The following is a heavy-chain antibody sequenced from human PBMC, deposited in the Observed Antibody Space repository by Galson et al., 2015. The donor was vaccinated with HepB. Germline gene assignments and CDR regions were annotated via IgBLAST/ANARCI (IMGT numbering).Heavy chain of an antibody. Sequence: SLRLSCAASGFTFSSLAMSWVRQAPGKGLEWVAVISYDGSNKYYADSVKGRFTISRDNSKNTLYLQMNSLRAEDTAVYYCAKDRGSGDYGDSNQDYWGQGTLVTVSS. J-gene: IGHJ4*02. CDR2: ISYDGSNK. CDR3: AKDRGSGDYGDSNQDY. CDR1: GFTFSSLA. D-gene: IGHD4-17*01. V-gene: IGHV3-30*18.